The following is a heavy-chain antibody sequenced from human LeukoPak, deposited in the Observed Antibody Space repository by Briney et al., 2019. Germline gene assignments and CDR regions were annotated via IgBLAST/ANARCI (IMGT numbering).Heavy chain of an antibody. CDR1: GLTFSSYG. CDR2: ISYDGSNK. Sequence: PGRSLRLSCAASGLTFSSYGMHWVRQAPGKGLEWVAVISYDGSNKYYADSVKGRFTISRDNSKNTLYLQMNSLRAEDTAVYYCAQGNARRGSSGYDILDYWGQGTLVTVSS. J-gene: IGHJ4*02. D-gene: IGHD5-12*01. CDR3: AQGNARRGSSGYDILDY. V-gene: IGHV3-30*18.